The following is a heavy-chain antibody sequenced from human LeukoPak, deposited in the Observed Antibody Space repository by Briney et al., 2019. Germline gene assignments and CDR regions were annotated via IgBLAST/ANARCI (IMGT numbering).Heavy chain of an antibody. CDR2: IIPILGIA. D-gene: IGHD4-17*01. CDR3: ARVSGDYGRYYFDY. J-gene: IGHJ4*02. V-gene: IGHV1-69*04. CDR1: EGTFSSYA. Sequence: SVKVSCKASEGTFSSYAISWVRQAPGQGLEWMGRIIPILGIANYAQKFQGRVTITADKSTSTAYMELSSLRSEDTAVYYCARVSGDYGRYYFDYWGQGTLVTVSS.